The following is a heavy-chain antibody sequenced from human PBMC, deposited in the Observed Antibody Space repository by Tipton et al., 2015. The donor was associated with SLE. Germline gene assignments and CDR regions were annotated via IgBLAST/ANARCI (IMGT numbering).Heavy chain of an antibody. CDR3: AAGRYCSGGSCYSFFRY. J-gene: IGHJ4*02. Sequence: SGFTFSSYGMHWVRQAPGKGLVWVSRINSDGSSTSYADSVKGRFTISRDNAKNTLYLQMNSLRAEDTAVYYCAAGRYCSGGSCYSFFRYWGQGTLVTVSS. CDR2: INSDGSST. V-gene: IGHV3-74*01. D-gene: IGHD2-15*01. CDR1: GFTFSSYG.